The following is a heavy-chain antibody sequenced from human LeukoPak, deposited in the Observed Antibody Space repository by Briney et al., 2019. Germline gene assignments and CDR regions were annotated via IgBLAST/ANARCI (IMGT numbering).Heavy chain of an antibody. D-gene: IGHD5-24*01. Sequence: PSETLSLTCTVSGXSISSYYWSWIQXPPGKGLEWIGNIYYSGRTNYNPSLKSRVTISVDTSKSHFSLKLSSVTAADTAVYYCAGDRWGNWFDPWGQGTLVTVSS. J-gene: IGHJ5*02. CDR3: AGDRWGNWFDP. CDR1: GXSISSYY. V-gene: IGHV4-59*01. CDR2: IYYSGRT.